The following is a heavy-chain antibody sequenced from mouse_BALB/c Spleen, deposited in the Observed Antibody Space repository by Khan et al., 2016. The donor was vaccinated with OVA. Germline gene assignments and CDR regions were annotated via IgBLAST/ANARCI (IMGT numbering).Heavy chain of an antibody. D-gene: IGHD2-4*01. CDR1: GYTFTNYG. CDR2: INTNTGEP. J-gene: IGHJ2*02. CDR3: AKEINCIFDY. V-gene: IGHV9-3*02. Sequence: QIQLVQSGPELKKPGETVKISCKASGYTFTNYGMNWLKQAPGKGFKWMGWINTNTGEPTYAEEFKGRFAFSSETSANTAYLQINNLKYEDTSEYFCAKEINCIFDYWGQGTSLTVSS.